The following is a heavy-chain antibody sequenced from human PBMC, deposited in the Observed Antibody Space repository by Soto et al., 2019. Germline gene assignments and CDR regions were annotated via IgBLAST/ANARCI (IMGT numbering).Heavy chain of an antibody. J-gene: IGHJ6*02. Sequence: GASVKVSCKASGYTFTSYAMHWVRQAPGQRLEWMGWINADNGNTKYSQKFQGRVTMTRNTSISTAYMELSSLRSEDTAVYYCARGVFSGHVWGQGTTVTVSS. CDR3: ARGVFSGHV. CDR1: GYTFTSYA. CDR2: INADNGNT. V-gene: IGHV1-3*01.